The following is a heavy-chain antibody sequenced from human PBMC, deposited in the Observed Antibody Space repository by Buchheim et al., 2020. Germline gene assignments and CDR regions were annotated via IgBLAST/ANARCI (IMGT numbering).Heavy chain of an antibody. Sequence: QVQLVESGGGVVQPGRSLRLSCAASGFTFSSYGMHWVRQAPGKGLEWVAFIWYDGSNKYYADSVKGRFTISRDNSKNTLYLKRNSLGAEDTAVYYCARDLAAADSWGQGTL. J-gene: IGHJ5*01. D-gene: IGHD6-13*01. CDR3: ARDLAAADS. V-gene: IGHV3-33*01. CDR2: IWYDGSNK. CDR1: GFTFSSYG.